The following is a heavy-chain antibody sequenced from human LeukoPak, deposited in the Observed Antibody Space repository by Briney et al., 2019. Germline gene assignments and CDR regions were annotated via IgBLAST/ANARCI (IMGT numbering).Heavy chain of an antibody. V-gene: IGHV3-43D*03. Sequence: GGSLRLSCAASGFTFDDYAMHWVRQAPGKGLEWVSLISWDGGSTYYADSVKGRFTISRDNSKNSLYLQMNSLRAEDTALYYCAKGIAAADGLFDYWGQGTLVTVSS. CDR3: AKGIAAADGLFDY. CDR2: ISWDGGST. D-gene: IGHD6-13*01. J-gene: IGHJ4*02. CDR1: GFTFDDYA.